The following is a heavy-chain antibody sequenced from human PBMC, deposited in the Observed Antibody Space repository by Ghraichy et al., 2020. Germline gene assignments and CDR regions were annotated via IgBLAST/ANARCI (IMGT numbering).Heavy chain of an antibody. J-gene: IGHJ6*02. CDR1: GFTFSDYY. D-gene: IGHD2-8*01. V-gene: IGHV3-11*01. CDR2: ISSSGSTI. Sequence: GGSLRLSCAASGFTFSDYYMSWIRQAPGKGLEWVSYISSSGSTIYYADSVKGRFTISRDNAKNSLYLQMNSLRAEDTAVYYCARAIVGYCTNGVCYRAGLPRDYGMDVWGQGTTVTVSS. CDR3: ARAIVGYCTNGVCYRAGLPRDYGMDV.